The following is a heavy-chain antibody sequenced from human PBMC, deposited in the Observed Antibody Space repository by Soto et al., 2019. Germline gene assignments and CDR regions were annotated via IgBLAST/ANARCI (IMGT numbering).Heavy chain of an antibody. CDR2: IYYSGST. V-gene: IGHV4-61*08. CDR3: ARQGYSSSWYYDY. J-gene: IGHJ4*02. Sequence: PSETLSLTCAVSGGSISSGGYSWSWIRQPPGKGLEWIGYIYYSGSTNYNPSLKSRVTISVDTSKNQFSLKLSSVTAADTAVYYCARQGYSSSWYYDYWGQGTLVTVSS. CDR1: GGSISSGGYS. D-gene: IGHD6-13*01.